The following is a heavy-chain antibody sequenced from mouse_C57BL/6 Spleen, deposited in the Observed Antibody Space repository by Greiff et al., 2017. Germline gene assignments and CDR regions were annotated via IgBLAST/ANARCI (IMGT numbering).Heavy chain of an antibody. V-gene: IGHV1-59*01. CDR1: GYTFTSYW. J-gene: IGHJ3*01. CDR2: IDPSDSYT. CDR3: ARSERDYAPFAY. Sequence: QVQLQQPGAELVRPGTSVKLSCKASGYTFTSYWMHWVKQRPGQGLEWIGVIDPSDSYTNYNQKFKGKATLTVDTSSSTAYMQLSSLTSEDSAVYYCARSERDYAPFAYWGQGTLVTVSA. D-gene: IGHD1-1*02.